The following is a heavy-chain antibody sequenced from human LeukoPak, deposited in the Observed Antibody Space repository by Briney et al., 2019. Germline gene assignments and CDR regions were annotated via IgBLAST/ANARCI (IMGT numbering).Heavy chain of an antibody. Sequence: GSLRLSCAASGFTFSNAWMSGVRQAPGTGLEWVGRIKSKTDGGTTDYAAPVKGRFTISRDDSKNTLYLQMNSLRAEDTAVYYCARDLYDFWSGYMVPGESMNYWGQGTLVTVSS. D-gene: IGHD3-3*01. CDR2: IKSKTDGGTT. CDR1: GFTFSNAW. CDR3: ARDLYDFWSGYMVPGESMNY. J-gene: IGHJ4*02. V-gene: IGHV3-15*01.